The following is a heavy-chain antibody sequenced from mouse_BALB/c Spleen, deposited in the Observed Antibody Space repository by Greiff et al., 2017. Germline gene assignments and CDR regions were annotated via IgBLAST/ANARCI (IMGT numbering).Heavy chain of an antibody. CDR3: ARYGYYGNYDY. CDR2: ISYSGST. Sequence: EVKLVESGPGLVKPSQSLSLTCTVTGYSITSDYAWNWIRQFPGNKLEWMGYISYSGSTSYNPSLKSRISITRDTSKNQFFLQLNSVTTEDTATYYCARYGYYGNYDYWGQGTTLTVSS. V-gene: IGHV3-2*02. CDR1: GYSITSDYA. D-gene: IGHD2-1*01. J-gene: IGHJ2*01.